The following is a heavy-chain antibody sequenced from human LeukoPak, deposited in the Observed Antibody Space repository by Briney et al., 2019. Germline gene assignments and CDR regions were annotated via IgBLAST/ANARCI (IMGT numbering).Heavy chain of an antibody. V-gene: IGHV5-51*01. CDR3: ARHRGYSYGYNYYYYYYMDV. CDR2: IYPADSDT. CDR1: GYSFSNSW. J-gene: IGHJ6*03. D-gene: IGHD5-18*01. Sequence: GESLKISCTASGYSFSNSWIGWVRQMPGKGPEWMGIIYPADSDTRYSPSFQGHVTISADKSISTAYLQWSSLKASDTAMYYCARHRGYSYGYNYYYYYYMDVWGKGTTVTVSS.